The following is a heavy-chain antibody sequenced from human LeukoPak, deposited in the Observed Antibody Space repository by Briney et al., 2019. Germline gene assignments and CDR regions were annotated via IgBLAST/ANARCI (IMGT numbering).Heavy chain of an antibody. CDR3: ARDLVTRFRIFDY. D-gene: IGHD2-21*02. CDR2: IYYSGST. V-gene: IGHV4-59*12. J-gene: IGHJ4*02. CDR1: GGSISSYY. Sequence: SETLSLTCTVSGGSISSYYWSWIRQPPGKGLEWIGYIYYSGSTNYNPSLKSRVTISVDTSKNQFSLKLSSVTAADTAVYYCARDLVTRFRIFDYWGQGTLVTVSS.